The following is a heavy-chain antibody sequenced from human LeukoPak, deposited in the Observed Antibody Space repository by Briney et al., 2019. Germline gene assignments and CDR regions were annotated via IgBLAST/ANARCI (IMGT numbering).Heavy chain of an antibody. Sequence: SETLSLTCTVSGASISNYYWSWIRQFPGKGLEWIGYIYYSGSTYYNHSLKSRVTISIDTSKSQFSLKLSSVTAADTAVYYCARAGYSTGWSGGRYYSYGLDVWGQGTTITVSS. CDR1: GASISNYY. CDR2: IYYSGST. J-gene: IGHJ6*02. CDR3: ARAGYSTGWSGGRYYSYGLDV. D-gene: IGHD6-19*01. V-gene: IGHV4-59*01.